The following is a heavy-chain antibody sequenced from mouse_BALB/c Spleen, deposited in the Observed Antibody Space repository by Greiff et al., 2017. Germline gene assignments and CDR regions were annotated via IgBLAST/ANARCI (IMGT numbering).Heavy chain of an antibody. J-gene: IGHJ3*01. Sequence: VQLQQPGAELVKPGASVKLSCKASGYTFTSYWMHWVKQRPGQGLEWIGEINPSNGRTNYNEKFKSKATLTVDKSSSTAYMQLSSLTSEDSAVYYCARAATAKAFAYWGQGTLVTVSA. CDR1: GYTFTSYW. CDR3: ARAATAKAFAY. V-gene: IGHV1S81*02. CDR2: INPSNGRT. D-gene: IGHD1-2*01.